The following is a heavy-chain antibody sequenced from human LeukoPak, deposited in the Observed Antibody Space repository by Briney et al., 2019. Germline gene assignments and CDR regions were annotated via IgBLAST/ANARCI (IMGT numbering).Heavy chain of an antibody. CDR1: GGSISSGNYY. J-gene: IGHJ5*02. V-gene: IGHV4-61*02. D-gene: IGHD3-10*02. Sequence: SETLSLTCTVSGGSISSGNYYWSWIRQPAGKGLEWIGRIYMSGSTNYNPSLKSRATISVDTSKNQFSLKLSYVTAADTAVYYCACSTLARGSWFDPWGQGTLVTVSS. CDR2: IYMSGST. CDR3: ACSTLARGSWFDP.